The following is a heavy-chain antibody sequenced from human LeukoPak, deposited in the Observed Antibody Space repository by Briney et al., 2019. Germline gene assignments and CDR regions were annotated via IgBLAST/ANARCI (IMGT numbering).Heavy chain of an antibody. J-gene: IGHJ3*01. CDR2: INSDGSEG. V-gene: IGHV3-7*03. D-gene: IGHD6-6*01. Sequence: GGSLRLSCAVSGFTFSGFWMSWSRQAPGEGLEWVASINSDGSEGYYADVVKGRFTISRDNAKNSLYLQINSLRAEDTAVYYCARSSYSSSSSVWGQGTMVTVSS. CDR1: GFTFSGFW. CDR3: ARSSYSSSSSV.